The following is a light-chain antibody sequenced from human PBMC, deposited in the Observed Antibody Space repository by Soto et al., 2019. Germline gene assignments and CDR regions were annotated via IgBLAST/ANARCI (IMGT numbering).Light chain of an antibody. CDR1: QSFSSTY. CDR2: GAS. Sequence: EVVLTQSPATQSVSPGERATLSCRASQSFSSTYLAWYQQKPGQAPRLVVYGASSRATGIPDRFSGFGSGTDFTLTISRLEPEDFAVYFCQQYGSSPITFGQGTRLEIK. V-gene: IGKV3-20*01. J-gene: IGKJ5*01. CDR3: QQYGSSPIT.